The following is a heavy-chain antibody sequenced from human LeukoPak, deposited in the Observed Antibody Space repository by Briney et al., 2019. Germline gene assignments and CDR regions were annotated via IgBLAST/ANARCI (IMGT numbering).Heavy chain of an antibody. J-gene: IGHJ4*02. Sequence: GGSLRLSCVASGFTFSSYSMNWVRQAPGKGLEWVSSITSASRAMFYADSVQGRFTISRDEAKNSLFLQTNNLRAEDTAVYYCVRDPAAGDSWGQGTLVTVSS. D-gene: IGHD6-13*01. CDR3: VRDPAAGDS. CDR2: ITSASRAM. CDR1: GFTFSSYS. V-gene: IGHV3-21*01.